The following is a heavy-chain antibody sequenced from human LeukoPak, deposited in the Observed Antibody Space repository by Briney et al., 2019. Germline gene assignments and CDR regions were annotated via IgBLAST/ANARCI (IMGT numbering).Heavy chain of an antibody. Sequence: SETLSLTCTVSGGSISSGDYYWSWIRQPPGKGLEWIGYIYYSGSTYYNPSLKSRVTMSVDTSKNQFSLKLSSVTAADTAVYYCARGPRYSSSWYDYWGQGTLVTVSS. CDR3: ARGPRYSSSWYDY. CDR2: IYYSGST. CDR1: GGSISSGDYY. J-gene: IGHJ4*02. V-gene: IGHV4-30-4*01. D-gene: IGHD6-13*01.